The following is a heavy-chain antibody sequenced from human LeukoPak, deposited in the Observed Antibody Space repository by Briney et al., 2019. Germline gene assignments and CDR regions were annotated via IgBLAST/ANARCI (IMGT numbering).Heavy chain of an antibody. CDR2: VHSSGNT. CDR3: ARSKGDYGSGSLGY. V-gene: IGHV4-61*02. D-gene: IGHD3-10*01. CDR1: GGPISSGNYY. Sequence: SETLSLTCTVSGGPISSGNYYWNWIREPAGRGLEWIGRVHSSGNTNHNPSLKSRVTISRDTSKNQLSVIVSSVSAADTAIYFCARSKGDYGSGSLGYWGQGILVTVSS. J-gene: IGHJ4*02.